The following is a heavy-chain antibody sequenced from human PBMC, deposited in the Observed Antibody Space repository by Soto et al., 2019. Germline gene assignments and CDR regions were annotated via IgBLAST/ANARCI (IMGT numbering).Heavy chain of an antibody. CDR2: INAGNGNT. D-gene: IGHD3-10*01. CDR3: ARGTPVWFDP. Sequence: VASVKVSCKASGYIFTSYAMHWVRQAPGQRLEWMGWINAGNGNTKYSQKFQGRVTITRDTSASTAYMELSSLRSEDTAVHYCARGTPVWFDPWGQGTLVTVSS. V-gene: IGHV1-3*01. CDR1: GYIFTSYA. J-gene: IGHJ5*02.